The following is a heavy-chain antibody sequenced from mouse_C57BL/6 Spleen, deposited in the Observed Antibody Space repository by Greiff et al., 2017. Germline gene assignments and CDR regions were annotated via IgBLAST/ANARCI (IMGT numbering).Heavy chain of an antibody. CDR2: IYPSDSET. V-gene: IGHV1-61*01. D-gene: IGHD4-1*01. Sequence: VQLQQPGAELVRPGSSVKLSCKASGYTFTSYWMDWVKQRPGQGLAWIGNIYPSDSETHYNQKFKDKATWTVDKSSSTAYMQLSSLTSEDSAVYYCARKANWDNYWGQGTTLTVSS. CDR1: GYTFTSYW. J-gene: IGHJ2*01. CDR3: ARKANWDNY.